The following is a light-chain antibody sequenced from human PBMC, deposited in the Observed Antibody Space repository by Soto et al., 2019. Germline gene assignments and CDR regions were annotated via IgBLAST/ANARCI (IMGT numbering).Light chain of an antibody. Sequence: DIQMTQSPSTLSASVGDRVTITCRASQSISSWLAWYQQKPWKAPKLLIYKASSLESGVPSRFSGSGSGTEFTLTISSLQPDDVATYYCQQYNSYPFSFGPRTKVDIK. CDR2: KAS. V-gene: IGKV1-5*03. CDR1: QSISSW. J-gene: IGKJ3*01. CDR3: QQYNSYPFS.